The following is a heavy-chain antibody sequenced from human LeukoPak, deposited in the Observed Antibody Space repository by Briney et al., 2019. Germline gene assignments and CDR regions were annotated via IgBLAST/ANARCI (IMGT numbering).Heavy chain of an antibody. CDR1: GGSISSYY. CDR2: IYYSGST. V-gene: IGHV4-59*12. J-gene: IGHJ4*02. D-gene: IGHD3-9*01. CDR3: ASSRNYGILTGYWIYYFDY. Sequence: SETLSLTCTVSGGSISSYYWSWIRQPPGKGLEWIGYIYYSGSTNYNPSLKSRVTISVDTSKNQFSLKLSSVTAADTAVYYCASSRNYGILTGYWIYYFDYWGQGPLVTVSS.